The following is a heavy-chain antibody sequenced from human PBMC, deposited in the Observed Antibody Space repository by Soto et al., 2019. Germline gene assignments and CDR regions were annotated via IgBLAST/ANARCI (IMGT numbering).Heavy chain of an antibody. CDR3: VRRSSSSSLPDY. CDR1: GYSFTSYW. D-gene: IGHD6-6*01. CDR2: IDPSNSYT. Sequence: SCKGSGYSFTSYWITWVRQMPGKGLEWMGRIDPSNSYTNYSPSFQGHVTISRDTSISTAYLQWNSLKASDTATYYCVRRSSSSSLPDYWGQGTLVTVSS. V-gene: IGHV5-10-1*01. J-gene: IGHJ4*02.